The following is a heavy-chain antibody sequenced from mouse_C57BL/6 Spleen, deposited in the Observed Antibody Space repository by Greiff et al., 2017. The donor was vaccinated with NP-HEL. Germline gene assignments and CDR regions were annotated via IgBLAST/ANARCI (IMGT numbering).Heavy chain of an antibody. V-gene: IGHV1-15*01. CDR1: GYTFTDYE. J-gene: IGHJ3*01. CDR2: IDPETGGT. CDR3: TRGDGYYLFAY. D-gene: IGHD2-3*01. Sequence: VQLQQSGAELVRPGASVTLSCKASGYTFTDYEMHWVKQTPVHGLEWIGAIDPETGGTAYNQKFKGKAILTADKSSSTAYMELRSLTSEDSAVYYCTRGDGYYLFAYWGQGTLVTVSA.